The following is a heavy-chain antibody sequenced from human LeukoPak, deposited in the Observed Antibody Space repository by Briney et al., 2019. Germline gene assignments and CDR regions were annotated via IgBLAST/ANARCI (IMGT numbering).Heavy chain of an antibody. Sequence: GGSLRLSCAASGFTFSSYAMSWVRQAPGKGLEWVSAISGSGGSTYYADSVKGRFTISRDNSKNTLYPQMNSLRAEDTAVYYCAKDRGRGAVAGTFDYWGQGTLVTVSS. CDR1: GFTFSSYA. CDR3: AKDRGRGAVAGTFDY. D-gene: IGHD6-19*01. V-gene: IGHV3-23*01. CDR2: ISGSGGST. J-gene: IGHJ4*02.